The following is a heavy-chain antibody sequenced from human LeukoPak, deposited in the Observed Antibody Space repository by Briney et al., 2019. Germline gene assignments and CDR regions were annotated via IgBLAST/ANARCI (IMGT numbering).Heavy chain of an antibody. CDR2: ISGSGGST. V-gene: IGHV3-23*01. D-gene: IGHD3-9*01. CDR1: GFTFSSYA. J-gene: IGHJ4*02. Sequence: GGSLRLSCAASGFTFSSYAMSWVRQAPGKGLEWVSAISGSGGSTYYADSVKGRFTISRDNSENTLYLQMNSLRAEDTAVYYCAKDDTYYDILTGYYISYYFDYWGQGTLVTVSS. CDR3: AKDDTYYDILTGYYISYYFDY.